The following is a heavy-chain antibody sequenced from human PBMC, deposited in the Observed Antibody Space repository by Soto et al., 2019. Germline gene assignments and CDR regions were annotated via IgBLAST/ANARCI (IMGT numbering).Heavy chain of an antibody. CDR2: ISYDGSNK. CDR1: GFTFSSYG. D-gene: IGHD5-12*01. V-gene: IGHV3-30*18. Sequence: GGSLRLSCAASGFTFSSYGMHWVRQAPGKGLEWVAVISYDGSNKYYADSVEGRFTISRDNSKNTLYLQMNSLRAEDTAVYYCAKVSEVRWLQLRSKDYYYGMDVWGQGTTVTVSS. CDR3: AKVSEVRWLQLRSKDYYYGMDV. J-gene: IGHJ6*02.